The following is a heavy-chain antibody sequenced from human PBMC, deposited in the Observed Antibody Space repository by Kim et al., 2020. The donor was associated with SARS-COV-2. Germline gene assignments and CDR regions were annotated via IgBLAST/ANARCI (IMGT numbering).Heavy chain of an antibody. CDR2: IYYSGST. J-gene: IGHJ5*02. Sequence: SETLSLTCTVSGGSISSYYWSWIRQPPGKGLEWIGSIYYSGSTNYNPSFKSRVTISVDTSKNQFSLKLSSVTAADTAAYYCARHKAGLLCFGYLFDWFDP. D-gene: IGHD3-10*01. CDR3: ARHKAGLLCFGYLFDWFDP. V-gene: IGHV4-59*08. CDR1: GGSISSYY.